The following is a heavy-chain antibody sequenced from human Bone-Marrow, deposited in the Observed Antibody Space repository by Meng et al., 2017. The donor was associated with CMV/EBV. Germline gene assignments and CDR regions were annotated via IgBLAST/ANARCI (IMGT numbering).Heavy chain of an antibody. Sequence: SVKVSCKVSGGTFSSYAISWVRQAPGQGLEWMGGIIPILGIANYAQKFQGRVTITADKSTSTAYMELSSLRSEDTAVYYCARVGRYCSSTSCFNAFDIWGQGTMVTVSS. V-gene: IGHV1-69*10. J-gene: IGHJ3*02. CDR3: ARVGRYCSSTSCFNAFDI. CDR2: IIPILGIA. D-gene: IGHD2-2*01. CDR1: GGTFSSYA.